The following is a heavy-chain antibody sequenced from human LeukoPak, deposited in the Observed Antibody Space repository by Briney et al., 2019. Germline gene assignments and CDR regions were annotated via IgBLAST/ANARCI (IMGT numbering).Heavy chain of an antibody. J-gene: IGHJ5*01. D-gene: IGHD5-18*01. V-gene: IGHV1-2*02. CDR1: GYTFTGYY. Sequence: ASVKVSCKASGYTFTGYYMHWVRQAPGQGLEWMGWINPNSGGTNYAQKFQGRVTMTRDTSISTAYMELSRLRSDDTAVYYCARDDRDTAMVTDWFDSWGQGTLVTVSS. CDR2: INPNSGGT. CDR3: ARDDRDTAMVTDWFDS.